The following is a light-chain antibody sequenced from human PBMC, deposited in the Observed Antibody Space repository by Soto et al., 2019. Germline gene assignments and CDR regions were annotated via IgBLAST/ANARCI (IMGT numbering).Light chain of an antibody. J-gene: IGKJ4*01. Sequence: EIVMTQSPATLSVSPGDRATISCRASHSVSSWLAWYQQKPGQAPRLLIYGASTRATDLPARFSGSGSGTDFTLTISSLQPEDCAVYYCQHYSNRPLTFGGGTKVEIK. CDR2: GAS. V-gene: IGKV3-15*01. CDR3: QHYSNRPLT. CDR1: HSVSSW.